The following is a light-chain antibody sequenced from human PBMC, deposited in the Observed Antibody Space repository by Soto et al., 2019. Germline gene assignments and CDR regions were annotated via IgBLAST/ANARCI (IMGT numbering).Light chain of an antibody. CDR3: SSYTSSSTPLYV. Sequence: QSALTKPASVSESPGQSITISCTGTSSDVGGYNYVSWYQQHPGKAPKLMIYDVSNRPSVVSNRFSGSKSGNTASLTISGLQAEDEADYYCSSYTSSSTPLYVFGTGTKVTVL. CDR2: DVS. J-gene: IGLJ1*01. CDR1: SSDVGGYNY. V-gene: IGLV2-14*01.